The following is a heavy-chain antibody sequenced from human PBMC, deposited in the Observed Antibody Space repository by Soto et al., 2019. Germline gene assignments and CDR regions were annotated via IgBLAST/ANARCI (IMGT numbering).Heavy chain of an antibody. Sequence: EVQLLESGGGLVQPGWSLRLSCAASGFTFSTYAMNWVRQAPGNGLEWVSAISGSGGSIHYADSVKGRFTISRDNSKNTLYLQMNILRDEDTAVYHCVKGYWKGDVWGQGTTVTVSS. CDR2: ISGSGGSI. V-gene: IGHV3-23*01. CDR3: VKGYWKGDV. D-gene: IGHD1-1*01. CDR1: GFTFSTYA. J-gene: IGHJ6*02.